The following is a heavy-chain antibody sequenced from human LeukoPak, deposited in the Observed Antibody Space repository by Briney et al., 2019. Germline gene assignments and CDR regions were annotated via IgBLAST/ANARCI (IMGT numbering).Heavy chain of an antibody. CDR3: AKDPLRITMVRGVIRESRY. D-gene: IGHD3-10*01. Sequence: GGSLRLSCAASGFTFSSYGMHWVRQAPGKGLEWVAVISYDGSNKYYADSVKGRFTISRDNSKNTLYLQMNSLRAEDTAVYYCAKDPLRITMVRGVIRESRYWGQGTLVTVSS. V-gene: IGHV3-30*18. CDR2: ISYDGSNK. J-gene: IGHJ4*02. CDR1: GFTFSSYG.